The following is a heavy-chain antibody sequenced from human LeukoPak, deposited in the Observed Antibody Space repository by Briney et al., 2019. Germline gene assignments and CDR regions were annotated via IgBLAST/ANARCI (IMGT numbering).Heavy chain of an antibody. CDR2: IYHSGIT. D-gene: IGHD6-13*01. J-gene: IGHJ4*02. Sequence: KPSETLSLTCTVSSYSISSGYYWGWIRQTPGKGLEWIGSIYHSGITSYNPSLKSRVTISVDTSKNQFSLNLSSVTAADTAVYYCARGVFSDYWGQGTLVTVSS. CDR1: SYSISSGYY. CDR3: ARGVFSDY. V-gene: IGHV4-38-2*02.